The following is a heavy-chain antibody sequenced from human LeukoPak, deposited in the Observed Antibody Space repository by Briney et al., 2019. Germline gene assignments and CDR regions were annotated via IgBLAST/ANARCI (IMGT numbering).Heavy chain of an antibody. V-gene: IGHV4-59*01. CDR3: ARYIVSYPHDAFDI. D-gene: IGHD1-26*01. Sequence: SETLSLTCTVSGGSISSYYWSWIRQPPGKGLEWLGYIYYSGSTSYNPSLKSRVTISVDTSKKQFSLKLSSVTAADTAFYYCARYIVSYPHDAFDIWGQGTMVTVSS. J-gene: IGHJ3*02. CDR2: IYYSGST. CDR1: GGSISSYY.